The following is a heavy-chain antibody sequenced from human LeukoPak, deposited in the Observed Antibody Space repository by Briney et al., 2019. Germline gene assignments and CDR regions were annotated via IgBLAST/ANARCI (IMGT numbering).Heavy chain of an antibody. CDR3: ARRYCSSTSCYFPYYYYYMDV. V-gene: IGHV1-8*01. CDR2: MNPNSGNT. J-gene: IGHJ6*03. Sequence: ASVKVSCKASGYTFTSYDINWVRQATGQGLEWMGWMNPNSGNTGYAQKFQGRVTMTRNTSISTAYMELSSLRSEDTAVYYCARRYCSSTSCYFPYYYYYMDVWGKGTTVTISS. CDR1: GYTFTSYD. D-gene: IGHD2-2*01.